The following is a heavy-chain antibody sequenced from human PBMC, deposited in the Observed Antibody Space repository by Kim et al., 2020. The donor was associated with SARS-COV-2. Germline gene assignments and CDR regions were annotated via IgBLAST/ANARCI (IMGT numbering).Heavy chain of an antibody. V-gene: IGHV3-30*18. CDR3: AKGNGYGVTIGQSPPDAFDI. D-gene: IGHD4-17*01. J-gene: IGHJ3*02. CDR2: ISYDGSNK. Sequence: GGSLRLSCAASGFTFSSYGMHWVRQAPGKGLEWVAVISYDGSNKYYADSVKGRFTISRDNSKNTLYLQMNSLRAEDTAVYYCAKGNGYGVTIGQSPPDAFDIWGQGTMVTVSS. CDR1: GFTFSSYG.